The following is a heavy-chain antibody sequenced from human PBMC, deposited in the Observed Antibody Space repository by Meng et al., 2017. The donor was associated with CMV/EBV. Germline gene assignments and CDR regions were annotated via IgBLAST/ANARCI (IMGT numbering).Heavy chain of an antibody. D-gene: IGHD6-6*01. V-gene: IGHV4-59*01. CDR2: VHSSGTT. Sequence: GSLRLSCSVSGGSISNYYWSWIRQSPGKGLEWIGYVHSSGTTNYNGSLKSRVTIALDTSKNQFSLKLSSLTAADTAIYYCARVPIAARLLLDDYWGQGTLVTVSS. CDR3: ARVPIAARLLLDDY. CDR1: GGSISNYY. J-gene: IGHJ4*02.